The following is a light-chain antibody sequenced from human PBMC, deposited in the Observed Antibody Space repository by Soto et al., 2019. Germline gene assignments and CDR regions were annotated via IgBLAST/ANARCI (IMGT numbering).Light chain of an antibody. V-gene: IGKV1-8*01. CDR1: QGISSY. CDR3: QQFQNLPFT. Sequence: AIRMTQSPSSFSASTGDRVTITCRASQGISSYLAWYQQKPGKAPKLLIYAASTLQSGVPSRFSGSGSGTDFTLTISCLQSEDFATYYCQQFQNLPFTFGPGTTV. CDR2: AAS. J-gene: IGKJ3*01.